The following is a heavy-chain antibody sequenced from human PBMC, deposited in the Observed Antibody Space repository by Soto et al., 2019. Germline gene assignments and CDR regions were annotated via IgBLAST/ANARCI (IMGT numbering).Heavy chain of an antibody. J-gene: IGHJ5*02. CDR3: ARDRGQWLVEVWFDP. Sequence: EVQLVESGGGLVQPGGSLRLSCAASGFTFSSYSMNWVRQAPGKGLEWVSYISSSSSTIYYADSVKGRFTISRDNAKNSLYLQRNSLRDEDTAVYYCARDRGQWLVEVWFDPWGQGTLVTVSS. CDR1: GFTFSSYS. D-gene: IGHD6-19*01. V-gene: IGHV3-48*02. CDR2: ISSSSSTI.